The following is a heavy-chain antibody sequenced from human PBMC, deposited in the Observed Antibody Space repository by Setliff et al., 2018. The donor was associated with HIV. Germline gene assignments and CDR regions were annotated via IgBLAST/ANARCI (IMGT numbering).Heavy chain of an antibody. D-gene: IGHD2-21*01. J-gene: IGHJ3*01. V-gene: IGHV1-69*13. CDR3: AKDPGWEASRSDSYDAFDV. Sequence: ASVKVSCKASGGTFSSYAISWVRQAPGQGLEWMGGIIPIYGTTNYAQKFQGRVTITADESTRTAYMELSSLRSEDTAVYYCAKDPGWEASRSDSYDAFDVWGQGTMVTVSS. CDR2: IIPIYGTT. CDR1: GGTFSSYA.